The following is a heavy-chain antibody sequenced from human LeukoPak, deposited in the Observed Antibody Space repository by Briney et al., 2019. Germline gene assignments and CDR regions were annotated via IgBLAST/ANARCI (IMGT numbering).Heavy chain of an antibody. V-gene: IGHV3-23*01. J-gene: IGHJ4*02. CDR3: AKSDFIVVVPAAMYY. CDR2: ISGSGGST. D-gene: IGHD2-2*01. Sequence: GGSLRLSCAASGFTFSSYATSWVRQAPGKGLEWVSAISGSGGSTYYADSVKGRFTISRDNSKNTLYLQMNSLRAEDTAVYYCAKSDFIVVVPAAMYYWGQGTLVTVSS. CDR1: GFTFSSYA.